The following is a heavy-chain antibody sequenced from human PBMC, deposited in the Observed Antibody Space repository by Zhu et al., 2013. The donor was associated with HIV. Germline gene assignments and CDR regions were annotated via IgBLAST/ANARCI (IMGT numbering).Heavy chain of an antibody. J-gene: IGHJ4*02. CDR1: GYTFTGYH. CDR3: TRAGGPVFVPEY. V-gene: IGHV1-2*04. D-gene: IGHD2-2*01. Sequence: QVQLVQSGAEVKKPGASVRVSCKASGYTFTGYHIHWVRQAPGQGLEWMGWINSNTGGTKYAQKFQDWVTMTRDTSINTVFMELRSLKSDDTAVYYCTRAGGPVFVPEYWGQGTLVTVSS. CDR2: INSNTGGT.